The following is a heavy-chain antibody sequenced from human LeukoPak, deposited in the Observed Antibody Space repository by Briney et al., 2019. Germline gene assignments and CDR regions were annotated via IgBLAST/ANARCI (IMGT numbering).Heavy chain of an antibody. J-gene: IGHJ4*02. Sequence: PGGSLRLSCAASGFTFSSYGMHWVRQAPGKGLEWVAFIRYDGSNKYYADSVKGRFTISRDNSKNTLYLQMNSLRAEDTAVYYCAKDPWLGFGELLPFDYWGQGTLVTVSS. CDR1: GFTFSSYG. CDR2: IRYDGSNK. V-gene: IGHV3-30*02. CDR3: AKDPWLGFGELLPFDY. D-gene: IGHD3-10*01.